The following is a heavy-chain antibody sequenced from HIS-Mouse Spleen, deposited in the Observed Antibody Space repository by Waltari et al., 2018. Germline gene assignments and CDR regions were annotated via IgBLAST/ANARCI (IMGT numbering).Heavy chain of an antibody. CDR1: GYTFTGYY. D-gene: IGHD3-16*02. CDR2: INPNSGGT. CDR3: AREVSYDYVWGSYRPKGLDY. J-gene: IGHJ4*02. Sequence: QVQLVQSGAEVKKPGASVKVSCKASGYTFTGYYMHWVRQAPGQGLKWMGWINPNSGGTNYAQKFQGRVTMTRDTSISTAYMELSRMRSDDTAVYYCAREVSYDYVWGSYRPKGLDYWGQGTLVTVSS. V-gene: IGHV1-2*02.